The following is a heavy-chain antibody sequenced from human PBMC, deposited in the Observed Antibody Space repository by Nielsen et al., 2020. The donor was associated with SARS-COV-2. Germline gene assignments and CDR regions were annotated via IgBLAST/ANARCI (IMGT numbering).Heavy chain of an antibody. D-gene: IGHD2-2*01. CDR3: ARADYGGVVPIANFDN. V-gene: IGHV3-30*03. CDR1: GFTFSSYG. J-gene: IGHJ4*02. Sequence: GESLKISCGAFGFTFSSYGIHWVRQAPGKGLEWVAVISLDGSENHYVDSVKGRFTISRDNSRNSVYLQMNSLRSEDTAVYFCARADYGGVVPIANFDNWGQGTPVTVSS. CDR2: ISLDGSEN.